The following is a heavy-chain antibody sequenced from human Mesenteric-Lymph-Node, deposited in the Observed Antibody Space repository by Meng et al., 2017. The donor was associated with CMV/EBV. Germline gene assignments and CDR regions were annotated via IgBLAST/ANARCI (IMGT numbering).Heavy chain of an antibody. J-gene: IGHJ4*02. CDR3: AKGYSSGRGYFDY. CDR2: IYSDDST. CDR1: GFTFSSLD. D-gene: IGHD6-25*01. Sequence: SWAGSGFTFSSLDVTWGRRAPGKGLEWVSVIYSDDSTYYADSVKGRFTVSRDISKNTLYLQMNSLRAEDTAVYYCAKGYSSGRGYFDYWGQGTLVTVSS. V-gene: IGHV3-23*03.